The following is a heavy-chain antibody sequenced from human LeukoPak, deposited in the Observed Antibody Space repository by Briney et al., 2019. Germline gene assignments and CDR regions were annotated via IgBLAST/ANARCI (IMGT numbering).Heavy chain of an antibody. J-gene: IGHJ3*02. Sequence: PGGSLRLSCAASGFTFSSYWMSWVRQAPGKGLEWVANIKQDGSEKYYADSVKGRFTISRDNAKNSLYLQMNSLRAEDTAVYYCVREGNYYGSGSYYNAFDIWGQGTMVTVSS. CDR3: VREGNYYGSGSYYNAFDI. V-gene: IGHV3-7*01. CDR1: GFTFSSYW. D-gene: IGHD3-10*01. CDR2: IKQDGSEK.